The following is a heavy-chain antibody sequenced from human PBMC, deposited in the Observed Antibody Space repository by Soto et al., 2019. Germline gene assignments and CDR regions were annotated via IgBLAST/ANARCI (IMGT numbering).Heavy chain of an antibody. CDR1: GFTFSSYG. J-gene: IGHJ5*02. D-gene: IGHD6-13*01. CDR2: ISYDGSNK. CDR3: AGSSWSTHRSNWFDP. V-gene: IGHV3-30*03. Sequence: PGGSLRLSCAASGFTFSSYGMHWVRQAPGKGLEWVAVISYDGSNKYYADSVKGRFTISRDNSKNTLYLQMNSLRAEDTAVYYCAGSSWSTHRSNWFDPWGQGTLVTVSS.